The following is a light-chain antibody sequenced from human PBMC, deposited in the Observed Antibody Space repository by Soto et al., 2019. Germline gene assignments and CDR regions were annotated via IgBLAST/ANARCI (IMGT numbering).Light chain of an antibody. CDR1: QSVTTF. V-gene: IGKV3-11*01. CDR2: DAS. J-gene: IGKJ4*01. Sequence: EIVLTQSPVTLSLSPGERATLSCRASQSVTTFLAWYQQKPGQAPRLLIYDASKRATGIPARFSGSGSGTDFTLTISSLEPEDFAVYYCQARTNWPLTFGGGTKVEIK. CDR3: QARTNWPLT.